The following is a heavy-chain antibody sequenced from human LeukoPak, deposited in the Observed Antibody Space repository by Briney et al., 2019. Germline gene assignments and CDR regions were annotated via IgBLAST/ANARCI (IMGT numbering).Heavy chain of an antibody. V-gene: IGHV3-66*01. J-gene: IGHJ3*02. CDR1: GFSVNTNY. CDR2: LYSGGGA. CDR3: ARDQGIGYYYDSSGYPDAFDI. D-gene: IGHD3-22*01. Sequence: GGSLRLSCAASGFSVNTNYMTWVRQAPGKGLEWVSVLYSGGGAYYADSVKDRFTISRDYSQNTLLLQMNSLRAEDTALYYCARDQGIGYYYDSSGYPDAFDIWGQGTMVTVSS.